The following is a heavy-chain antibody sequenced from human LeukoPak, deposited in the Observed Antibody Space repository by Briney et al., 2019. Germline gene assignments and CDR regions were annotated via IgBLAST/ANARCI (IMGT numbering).Heavy chain of an antibody. J-gene: IGHJ6*02. CDR1: GFTFSSYA. Sequence: GGSLRLSCAASGFTFSSYAMSWVRQAPGKGLEWVSAISGSGGSTYYADSVKGRFTISRDNSKNTLYLQMNSLRAGDTAVYYCARVPDPTTQTNYGMDVCGQGTTVTVSS. V-gene: IGHV3-23*01. CDR3: ARVPDPTTQTNYGMDV. D-gene: IGHD1-1*01. CDR2: ISGSGGST.